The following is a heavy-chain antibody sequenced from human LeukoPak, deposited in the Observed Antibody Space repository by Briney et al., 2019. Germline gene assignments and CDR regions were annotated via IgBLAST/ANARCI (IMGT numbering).Heavy chain of an antibody. D-gene: IGHD3-10*01. Sequence: SVTVSCKASGGTFSSYAISWVRQAPGQGLEWMGGIIPIFGTANYAQKFQGRVTITTEESTSTDYMELSSLRSEDTAVYYCARESYYGSRSYYLDYWGEGTLVTVSS. V-gene: IGHV1-69*05. J-gene: IGHJ4*02. CDR3: ARESYYGSRSYYLDY. CDR2: IIPIFGTA. CDR1: GGTFSSYA.